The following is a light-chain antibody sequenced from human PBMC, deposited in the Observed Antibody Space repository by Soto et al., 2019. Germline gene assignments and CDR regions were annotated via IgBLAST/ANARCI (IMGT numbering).Light chain of an antibody. V-gene: IGKV3-20*01. CDR1: QSVISNY. CDR3: KQCARTPT. J-gene: IGKJ5*01. CDR2: GAS. Sequence: EIGLTQSPGTLSLSAGERATLSCRAIQSVISNYLAWSQQKPGQAPRLRIYGASSRATCIRDRFIGIGSGTYFPLTIRRLEPGASAVYFCKQCARTPTFGHRTRPEMK.